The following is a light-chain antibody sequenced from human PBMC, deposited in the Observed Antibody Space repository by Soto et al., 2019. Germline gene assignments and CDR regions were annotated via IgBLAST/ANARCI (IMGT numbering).Light chain of an antibody. V-gene: IGKV3-20*01. CDR3: QQYGSSPQT. J-gene: IGKJ1*01. CDR1: QSVVSIY. Sequence: EILLTQSPGTLSLSPGERATLSCRASQSVVSIYLAWYQQKRGQAPRLIIYGASSRETGIRERFSGSGSGTEFTLTISRLEPEDFAVYYCQQYGSSPQTFGQGTKVDIK. CDR2: GAS.